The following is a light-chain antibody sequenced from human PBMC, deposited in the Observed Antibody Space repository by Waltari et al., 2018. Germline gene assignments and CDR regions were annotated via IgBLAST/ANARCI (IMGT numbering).Light chain of an antibody. CDR2: EVS. CDR1: SSDIGGYKY. CDR3: SSHTPIASHVI. V-gene: IGLV2-14*01. J-gene: IGLJ2*01. Sequence: QSALTQPASVSGSPGQSITISCTGTSSDIGGYKYVSWSQQHPVKAPNPMVYEVSNRPSGVSNHVSGSKSGNTASLTVSGLQAEDEADYYCSSHTPIASHVIFGGGTKVTVL.